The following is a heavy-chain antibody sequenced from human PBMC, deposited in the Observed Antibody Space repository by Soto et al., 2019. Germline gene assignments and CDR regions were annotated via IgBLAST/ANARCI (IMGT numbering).Heavy chain of an antibody. CDR3: AREDESSGRAGTFQ. CDR1: GFSFSSYV. CDR2: ISVDGSST. V-gene: IGHV3-30-3*01. D-gene: IGHD3-22*01. Sequence: GGSLRLSCTASGFSFSSYVMHWVRQAPGEGLEWVAGISVDGSSTHYPDSLKGRFTISRDNSKNTLYLQMDSLTVEETTVYYCAREDESSGRAGTFQ. J-gene: IGHJ1*01.